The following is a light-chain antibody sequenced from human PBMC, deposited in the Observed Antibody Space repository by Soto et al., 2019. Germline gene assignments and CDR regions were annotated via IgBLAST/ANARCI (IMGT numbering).Light chain of an antibody. Sequence: ESVLTQSPGTLSLSPGERATLSCRASQSVSSSYLAWYQQKPGQAPRLLIYGASSRATGSPDRFSGSGSGTDFTLTIRRLEPEDCAVYYCQQYGSSPYTFGQGTKLEIK. CDR2: GAS. CDR3: QQYGSSPYT. V-gene: IGKV3-20*01. CDR1: QSVSSSY. J-gene: IGKJ2*01.